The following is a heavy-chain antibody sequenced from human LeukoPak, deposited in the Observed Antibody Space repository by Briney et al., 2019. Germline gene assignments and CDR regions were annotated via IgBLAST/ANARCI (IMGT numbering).Heavy chain of an antibody. CDR3: ARGDIVATHFDY. CDR1: GGSVSSGSYY. D-gene: IGHD5-12*01. CDR2: IYYSGST. J-gene: IGHJ4*02. Sequence: ASETLSLTCTVSGGSVSSGSYYWSWIRQPRGKGLEWIGYIYYSGSTNYNPSLKSRVTISVDTSKNQFSLKLSSVTAADTAVYYCARGDIVATHFDYWGQGTLVTVSS. V-gene: IGHV4-61*01.